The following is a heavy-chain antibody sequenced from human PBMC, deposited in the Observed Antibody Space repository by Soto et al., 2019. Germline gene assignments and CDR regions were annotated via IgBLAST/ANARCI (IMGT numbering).Heavy chain of an antibody. CDR3: ARGQGSGSYFYYYYYMDV. Sequence: ASVKVSCKASGYTFTSYDINWVRQATGQGLEWMGWMNPNSGNTGYAQKFQGRVTMTRNTSISTAYMELSSLRSEDTAVYYCARGQGSGSYFYYYYYMDVWGKGTTLTVSS. D-gene: IGHD3-10*01. CDR1: GYTFTSYD. V-gene: IGHV1-8*01. J-gene: IGHJ6*03. CDR2: MNPNSGNT.